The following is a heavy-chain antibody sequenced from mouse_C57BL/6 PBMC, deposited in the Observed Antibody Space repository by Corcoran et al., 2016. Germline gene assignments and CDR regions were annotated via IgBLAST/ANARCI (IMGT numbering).Heavy chain of an antibody. Sequence: EVQLQQSGPELVKPGASVKISCKASGYTFTDYYMNWVKQSHGKSLEWIGDINPNNGGTSYNQKFKGKATLTVDKSSSTAYMELSSLTSEDSAVYFCARWSYYKKGFDYWGQGTTLTVSS. D-gene: IGHD2-12*01. CDR2: INPNNGGT. CDR3: ARWSYYKKGFDY. CDR1: GYTFTDYY. V-gene: IGHV1-26*01. J-gene: IGHJ2*01.